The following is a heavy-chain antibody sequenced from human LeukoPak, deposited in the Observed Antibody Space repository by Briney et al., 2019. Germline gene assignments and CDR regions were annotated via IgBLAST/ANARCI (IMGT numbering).Heavy chain of an antibody. CDR1: GGSVSSDNW. V-gene: IGHV4-4*02. CDR3: AKAGVWLPAV. Sequence: SETLPLTCAVSGGSVSSDNWWSWVRQPPGKGLEWIGEIHHSGNTNYSPSLRSRVTMSLDKSRSQFSLKLNSVTAADTAVYYCAKAGVWLPAVWGQGTLVTVSS. J-gene: IGHJ4*02. D-gene: IGHD3-9*01. CDR2: IHHSGNT.